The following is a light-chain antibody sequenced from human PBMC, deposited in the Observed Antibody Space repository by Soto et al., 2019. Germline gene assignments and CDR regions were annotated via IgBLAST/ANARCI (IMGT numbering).Light chain of an antibody. V-gene: IGKV1-33*01. J-gene: IGKJ5*01. Sequence: IQRTQSPTSLSASVGDRVTLTCQASHDIRDHLNWYQQKPGKPPKLLIYDASNLQTGVPSRFSGSGSGTDFTFTISSLQPEDIATYYCQQYDNLPITFGQGARLEIK. CDR3: QQYDNLPIT. CDR2: DAS. CDR1: HDIRDH.